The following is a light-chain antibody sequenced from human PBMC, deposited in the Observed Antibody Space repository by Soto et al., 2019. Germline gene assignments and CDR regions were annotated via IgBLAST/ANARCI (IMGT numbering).Light chain of an antibody. Sequence: EKVMTQSPAPLSVSPGERATISCRASQSVSSDLAWYQQKPGQAPRLLIYGASTRATGIPARFSGSGSGTDFTLIISSLQAEDFAVYFCQQYNNWPWTFGQGTKVEIK. CDR3: QQYNNWPWT. CDR2: GAS. J-gene: IGKJ1*01. V-gene: IGKV3-15*01. CDR1: QSVSSD.